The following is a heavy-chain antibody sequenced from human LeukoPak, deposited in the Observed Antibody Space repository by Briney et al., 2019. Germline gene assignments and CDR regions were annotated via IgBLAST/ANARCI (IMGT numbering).Heavy chain of an antibody. J-gene: IGHJ4*02. D-gene: IGHD5-12*01. CDR1: GGAFRDYY. CDR3: ARGNIVATILGGLHGTTAFDF. Sequence: SETLSLTCGVSGGAFRDYYWSWIRQAPGKGLEGIGEMIQGGSSNYNPPLRSRVTISGGTSRNQFSLRLNSLTAADTAVYYCARGNIVATILGGLHGTTAFDFWGQGILVTVSS. V-gene: IGHV4-34*01. CDR2: MIQGGSS.